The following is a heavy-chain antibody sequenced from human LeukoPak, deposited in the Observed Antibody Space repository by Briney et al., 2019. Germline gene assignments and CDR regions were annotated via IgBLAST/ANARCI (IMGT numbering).Heavy chain of an antibody. V-gene: IGHV3-23*01. D-gene: IGHD3-3*01. J-gene: IGHJ4*02. CDR1: GGSINSGSHY. CDR2: ISGDGGNQ. Sequence: ETLSLTCTVSGGSINSGSHYWGWLRQPPGKGLEWVSTISGDGGNQHYADSAKGRFTISRDNSKATLYLQVNSLRAEDTAVYYCAKDVPPRTTLFGVAMFDSWGQGTLVTVSS. CDR3: AKDVPPRTTLFGVAMFDS.